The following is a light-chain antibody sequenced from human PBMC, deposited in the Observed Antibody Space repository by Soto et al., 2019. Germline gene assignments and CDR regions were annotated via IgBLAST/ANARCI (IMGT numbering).Light chain of an antibody. J-gene: IGLJ1*01. CDR3: SSHTTTSSALQV. V-gene: IGLV2-14*01. CDR1: RDDIGAYDY. Sequence: QSVLTQPASVSGSPGQSITISCAGTRDDIGAYDYVSWYQQHPGNAPKLLVYEVTNRPSGVSDRFSGSKSGNTASLTISGLQAEDEADYYCSSHTTTSSALQVFGTGTKVTVL. CDR2: EVT.